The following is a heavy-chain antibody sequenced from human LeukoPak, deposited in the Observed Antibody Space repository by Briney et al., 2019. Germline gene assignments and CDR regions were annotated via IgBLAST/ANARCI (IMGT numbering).Heavy chain of an antibody. CDR1: GFTFGDYV. CDR3: ARGSDTVFGVARDGFDH. J-gene: IGHJ4*02. Sequence: GGSLRLSSTTSGFTFGDYVVSWFRQAPGKGLEWVGFIRSKPYGGTTEYAASVKGRFTISRDDSKTIAYLQMNSLKTEDTAVYYCARGSDTVFGVARDGFDHWGQGTLVTVSS. D-gene: IGHD3-3*01. CDR2: IRSKPYGGTT. V-gene: IGHV3-49*03.